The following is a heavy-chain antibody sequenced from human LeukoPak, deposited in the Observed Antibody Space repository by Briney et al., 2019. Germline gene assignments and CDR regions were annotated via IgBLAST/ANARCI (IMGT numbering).Heavy chain of an antibody. Sequence: PGGSLRLSCAASGFTVSSNYMSWVRRAPGKGLEWVSVIYSGGSTYYADSVKGRFTISRDNSKNTLYLQMNSLRAEDTAVYYCARVPDGYNGPPDYWGQGTLVTVSS. J-gene: IGHJ4*02. V-gene: IGHV3-66*02. CDR3: ARVPDGYNGPPDY. CDR1: GFTVSSNY. D-gene: IGHD5-24*01. CDR2: IYSGGST.